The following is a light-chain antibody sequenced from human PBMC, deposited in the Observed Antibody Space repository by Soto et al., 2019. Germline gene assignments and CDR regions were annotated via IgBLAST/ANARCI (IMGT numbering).Light chain of an antibody. J-gene: IGKJ4*01. CDR3: QQRSNWPLT. CDR1: QSVSSY. Sequence: EIVLTQSPATLSLSPGERATLSCRASQSVSSYLAWYQPRPGQAPRLLMYDASNRATGIPARFSGSGSGTDFTLTISSLEPEDFALYYCQQRSNWPLTFGGGTKVEI. V-gene: IGKV3-11*01. CDR2: DAS.